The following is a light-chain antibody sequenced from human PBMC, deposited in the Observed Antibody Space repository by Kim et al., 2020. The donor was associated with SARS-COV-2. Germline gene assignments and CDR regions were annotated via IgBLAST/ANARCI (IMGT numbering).Light chain of an antibody. Sequence: PGERATLPAGAMRRFTTSSLAGYRQQPGQYPRLLTYGESTRATGIPDRCSGRGSGTDFTSIISRLEPEDFAGNYCQKYGSSPPYTFGQGTKLETK. J-gene: IGKJ2*01. CDR2: GES. CDR3: QKYGSSPPYT. V-gene: IGKV3-20*01. CDR1: RRFTTSS.